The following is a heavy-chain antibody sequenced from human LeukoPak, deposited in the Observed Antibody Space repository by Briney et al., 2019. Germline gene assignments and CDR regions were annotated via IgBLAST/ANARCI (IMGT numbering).Heavy chain of an antibody. CDR2: INHSGST. CDR3: ARAVLYYYVR. J-gene: IGHJ4*02. Sequence: PSETLSLTCAVYGGSFSGYYWSWIRQPPGKGLEWIGEINHSGSTNYNPSLKSRVTISVDTSKNQFSLKLSSVTAADTAVYYCARAVLYYYVRWGQGTLVTVSS. D-gene: IGHD3-10*02. V-gene: IGHV4-34*01. CDR1: GGSFSGYY.